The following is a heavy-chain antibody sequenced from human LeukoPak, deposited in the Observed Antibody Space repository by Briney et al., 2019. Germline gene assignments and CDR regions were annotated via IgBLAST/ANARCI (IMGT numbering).Heavy chain of an antibody. J-gene: IGHJ4*02. D-gene: IGHD3-22*01. Sequence: GGSLRLSCAASGFXFSSYAISWVRQAPGKGLEWGSNISGSGGKTYYADSVKGRFTFSRDNSKNTLDLQMNSLRAEDTAVYYCAKHGDYDGSGYYKYYFDYWGQGTLVTVSS. CDR3: AKHGDYDGSGYYKYYFDY. V-gene: IGHV3-23*01. CDR1: GFXFSSYA. CDR2: ISGSGGKT.